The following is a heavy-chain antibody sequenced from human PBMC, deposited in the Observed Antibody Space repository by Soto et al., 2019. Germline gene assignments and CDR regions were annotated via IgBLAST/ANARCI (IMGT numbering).Heavy chain of an antibody. CDR1: GGSISTYY. J-gene: IGHJ4*02. Sequence: SETLSLTCSVSGGSISTYYWSWIRQPPDRGLEWIGYIYYTGSTDYSPSLKSRVSISVDTSKNEFSLKMNSVTAAGTAVYYCARGYQASGFDYWGQGNRVTVSS. D-gene: IGHD2-2*01. CDR2: IYYTGST. V-gene: IGHV4-59*01. CDR3: ARGYQASGFDY.